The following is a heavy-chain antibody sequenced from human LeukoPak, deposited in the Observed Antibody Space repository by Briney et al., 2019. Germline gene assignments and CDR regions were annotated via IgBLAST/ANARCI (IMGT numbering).Heavy chain of an antibody. CDR3: ARGPIAAVAFFDY. CDR2: INAGNGNT. D-gene: IGHD6-13*01. J-gene: IGHJ4*02. V-gene: IGHV1-3*01. CDR1: GYTFTNYA. Sequence: ASVKVSCKASGYTFTNYAIHWVRQAPGQRLEWMGWINAGNGNTKYLQRFQGRVTITRDTSASTAYMELSSLRYEDRAVFCCARGPIAAVAFFDYWGQGTLVSVSS.